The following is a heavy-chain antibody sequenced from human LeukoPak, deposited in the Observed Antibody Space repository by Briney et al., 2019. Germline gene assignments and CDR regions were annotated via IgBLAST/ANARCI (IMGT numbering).Heavy chain of an antibody. CDR1: GGTFSSYA. CDR3: ARDPYDSSGYSQYYFDY. D-gene: IGHD3-22*01. CDR2: IIPILGIA. Sequence: SVKVSFKASGGTFSSYAISWVRQAPGQGLEWMGRIIPILGIANYAQKFQGRVTITADKSTSTAYMELSSLRSEDTAVYYCARDPYDSSGYSQYYFDYWGQGTLVTVSS. J-gene: IGHJ4*02. V-gene: IGHV1-69*04.